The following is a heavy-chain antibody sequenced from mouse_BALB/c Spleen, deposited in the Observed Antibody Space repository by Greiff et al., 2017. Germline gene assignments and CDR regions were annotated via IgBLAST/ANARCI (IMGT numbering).Heavy chain of an antibody. CDR3: ADGSRDWYFDV. V-gene: IGHV1S81*02. CDR2: INPSNGRT. J-gene: IGHJ1*01. CDR1: GYTFTSYW. D-gene: IGHD1-1*01. Sequence: VQLQQPGAELVKPGASVKLSCKASGYTFTSYWMHWVKQRPGQGLEWIGEINPSNGRTNYNEKFKSKATLTVDKSSSTAYMQLSSLTSEDSAVYYCADGSRDWYFDVWGAGTTVTVSS.